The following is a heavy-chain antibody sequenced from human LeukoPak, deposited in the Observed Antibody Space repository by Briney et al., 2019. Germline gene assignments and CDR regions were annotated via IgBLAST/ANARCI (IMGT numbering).Heavy chain of an antibody. Sequence: SETLSLTCTVSGGSISSGGYYWSWIRQHPGKGLEWIGYICYSGSTYYNPSLKSRVTISVDTSKNQFSLKLSSVTAADTAVYYCAGYCSSTSCYRYLNWFDPWGQGTLVTVSS. D-gene: IGHD2-2*01. CDR2: ICYSGST. V-gene: IGHV4-31*03. CDR1: GGSISSGGYY. J-gene: IGHJ5*02. CDR3: AGYCSSTSCYRYLNWFDP.